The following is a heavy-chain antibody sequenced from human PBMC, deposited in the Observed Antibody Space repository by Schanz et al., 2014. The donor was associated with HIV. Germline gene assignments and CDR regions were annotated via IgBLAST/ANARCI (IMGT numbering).Heavy chain of an antibody. CDR3: ARETGGSGWYTLDY. V-gene: IGHV3-30*03. CDR1: GFSFITYG. J-gene: IGHJ4*02. Sequence: VQLLESGGGLVQPGGSLRLSCAASGFSFITYGMGWVRQAPGKGLEWVAVISYDGSNKYYADSVKGRFTISRDNSKNTVYLQMTGLRAEDTAMYFCARETGGSGWYTLDYWGQGTLIAVSS. D-gene: IGHD6-19*01. CDR2: ISYDGSNK.